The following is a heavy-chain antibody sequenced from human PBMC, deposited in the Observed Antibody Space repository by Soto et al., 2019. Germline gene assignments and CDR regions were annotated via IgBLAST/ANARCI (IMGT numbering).Heavy chain of an antibody. J-gene: IGHJ6*02. D-gene: IGHD3-10*01. CDR1: GGTFRGHA. V-gene: IGHV1-69*01. CDR2: SIPMFGTT. CDR3: ARDENFYPSGKYAMYV. Sequence: QVPLVQSGAEVKKPGSSVKVSCRASGGTFRGHAISWVRQAPGQGLEWMGGSIPMFGTTNYAQKFQGRVTITADESTTTVYMEVSSLRSEDTAVYYCARDENFYPSGKYAMYVWGQGTTVTVSS.